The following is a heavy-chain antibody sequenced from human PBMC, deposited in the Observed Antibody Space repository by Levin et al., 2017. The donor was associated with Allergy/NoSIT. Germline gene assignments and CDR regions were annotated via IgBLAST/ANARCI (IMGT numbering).Heavy chain of an antibody. CDR1: GFTFSDYY. CDR3: ARDRGDYDFWSGHYGTLDY. D-gene: IGHD3-3*01. V-gene: IGHV3-11*01. CDR2: IRSSGSTI. Sequence: GESLKISCAASGFTFSDYYMSWIRQAPGKGLEWVSYIRSSGSTIYYADSVKGRFTISRDNAKNSLYLQMNSLRAEDTAVYYCARDRGDYDFWSGHYGTLDYWGQGTLVTVSS. J-gene: IGHJ4*02.